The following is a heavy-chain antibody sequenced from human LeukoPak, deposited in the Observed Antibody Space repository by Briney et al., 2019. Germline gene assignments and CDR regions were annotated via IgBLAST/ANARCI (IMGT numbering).Heavy chain of an antibody. CDR2: IYTSGST. D-gene: IGHD5-12*01. V-gene: IGHV4-4*07. Sequence: SETLSLTCTVSGGSISSYFWGWIWQPAGKGLEWIGRIYTSGSTNYNPSLKSRVTMSVDTSKNQFSLKLSSVTAADTAVYYCARGSDYDHRNFDYWGQGTLVIVFS. J-gene: IGHJ4*02. CDR1: GGSISSYF. CDR3: ARGSDYDHRNFDY.